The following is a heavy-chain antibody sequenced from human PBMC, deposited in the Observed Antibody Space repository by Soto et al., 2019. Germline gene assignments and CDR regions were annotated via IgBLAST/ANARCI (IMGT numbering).Heavy chain of an antibody. Sequence: SETLSLTCTVSGGSISTYYWSWIRQPPGKGLEWIGYIYYSGSTNYNPSLKSRITISVDTSKNQFSLKLTSVTAADTAVYYCARAISSSIPSYFDHWGQGTLVTVSS. CDR1: GGSISTYY. D-gene: IGHD2-2*02. V-gene: IGHV4-59*01. CDR2: IYYSGST. J-gene: IGHJ4*02. CDR3: ARAISSSIPSYFDH.